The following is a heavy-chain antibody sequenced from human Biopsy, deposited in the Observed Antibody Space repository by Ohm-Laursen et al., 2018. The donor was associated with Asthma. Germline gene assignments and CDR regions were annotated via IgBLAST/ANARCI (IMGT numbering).Heavy chain of an antibody. D-gene: IGHD6-6*01. Sequence: GTLSLTWIVSGDAMSASGSYWGWIRQSPGKGLEWIGSIYYSGRTYYNPSLESRVTISADTSKNHFSLKVTSVTAADTAVYYCARAVSSSSYWYFDLWGRGDLVTVSS. CDR2: IYYSGRT. CDR3: ARAVSSSSYWYFDL. V-gene: IGHV4-39*02. J-gene: IGHJ2*01. CDR1: GDAMSASGSY.